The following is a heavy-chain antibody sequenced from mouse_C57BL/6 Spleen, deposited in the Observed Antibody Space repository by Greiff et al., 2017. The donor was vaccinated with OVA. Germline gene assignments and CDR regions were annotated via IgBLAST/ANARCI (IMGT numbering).Heavy chain of an antibody. D-gene: IGHD1-1*01. CDR1: GFTFSDYY. CDR2: INYDGSST. J-gene: IGHJ4*01. CDR3: ARDRSTGVDYYAMDY. Sequence: EVHLVESEGGLVQPGSSMKLSCTASGFTFSDYYMAWVRQVPEKGLEWVANINYDGSSTYYLDSLKSRFIISRDNAKNILYLQMSSLKSEDTATYYCARDRSTGVDYYAMDYWGQGTSVTVSS. V-gene: IGHV5-16*01.